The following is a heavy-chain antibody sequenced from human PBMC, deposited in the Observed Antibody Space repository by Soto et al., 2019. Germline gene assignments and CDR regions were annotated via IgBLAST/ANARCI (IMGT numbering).Heavy chain of an antibody. CDR2: IKSKTDGGTT. CDR3: ARHPDSSGYYYVDY. D-gene: IGHD3-22*01. J-gene: IGHJ4*02. Sequence: GGSLRLSCAASGFTFSNAWMNWVRQAPGKGLEWVGRIKSKTDGGTTDYAAPVKGRFTISRDDSKNTLYLQMNSLKTEDTAVYYCARHPDSSGYYYVDYWGQGTLVTVSS. V-gene: IGHV3-15*07. CDR1: GFTFSNAW.